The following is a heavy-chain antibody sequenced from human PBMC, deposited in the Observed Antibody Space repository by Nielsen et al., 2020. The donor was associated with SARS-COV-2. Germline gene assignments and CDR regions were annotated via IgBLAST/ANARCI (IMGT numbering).Heavy chain of an antibody. CDR3: ARGGWIAVAGTGDY. Sequence: GGSLRLSCAASGFTFSSYSMNWVRQAPGKGLEWVSSISSSSSYIYYADSVKGRFTISRDNAKNSLYLQMNSLRAEDTAVYYCARGGWIAVAGTGDYWGQGTLVTVSS. CDR2: ISSSSSYI. J-gene: IGHJ4*02. CDR1: GFTFSSYS. D-gene: IGHD6-19*01. V-gene: IGHV3-21*01.